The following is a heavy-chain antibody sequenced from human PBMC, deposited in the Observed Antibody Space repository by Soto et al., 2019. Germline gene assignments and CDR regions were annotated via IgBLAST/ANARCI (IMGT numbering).Heavy chain of an antibody. D-gene: IGHD2-8*01. CDR3: ARDNGMAGSFDP. J-gene: IGHJ5*02. CDR1: GFAFSTYS. CDR2: ISFSSTTT. Sequence: QLVESGGGLVQPGGSLRLSCAASGFAFSTYSMNWVRQAPGKGLEWVSYISFSSTTTFYADSVRGRFTISRDNAKNSLYLQMNTLRDEDTAVYYCARDNGMAGSFDPWGQGTLVTVSS. V-gene: IGHV3-48*02.